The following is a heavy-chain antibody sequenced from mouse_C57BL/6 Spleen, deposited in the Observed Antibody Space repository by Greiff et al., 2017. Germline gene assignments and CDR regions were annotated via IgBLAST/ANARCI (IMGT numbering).Heavy chain of an antibody. J-gene: IGHJ4*01. CDR2: ISNGGGST. CDR1: GFTFSDYY. CDR3: ARRVYAMDY. Sequence: EVMLVESGGGLVQPGGSRKLSCAASGFTFSDYYMYWVRQTPEKRLEWVAYISNGGGSTYYPDTVKGRFTISRDNAKNTLYLQMSRLKSEDTAMYYCARRVYAMDYWGQGTSVTVSS. V-gene: IGHV5-12*01.